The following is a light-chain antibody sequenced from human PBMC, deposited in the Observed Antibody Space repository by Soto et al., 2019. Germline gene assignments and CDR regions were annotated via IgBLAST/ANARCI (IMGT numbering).Light chain of an antibody. CDR3: QQLIRFPTK. Sequence: DIQMTQSPSSLSASVGDRVTITCQASQDISNYLNWYQQKPGKAPKLLIYDASNLETGVPSRFSGSGSGTNFTLTISSLQPEDFATYYCQQLIRFPTKFGQGTKVDI. CDR1: QDISNY. J-gene: IGKJ1*01. CDR2: DAS. V-gene: IGKV1-33*01.